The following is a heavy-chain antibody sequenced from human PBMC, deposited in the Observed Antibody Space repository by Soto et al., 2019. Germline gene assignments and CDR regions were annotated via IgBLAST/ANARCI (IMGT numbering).Heavy chain of an antibody. CDR1: GFTFSSYG. V-gene: IGHV3-30*18. Sequence: QVQLVESGGGVVQPGRSLRLSCAASGFTFSSYGMHWVRQAPGKGLEWVAVISDDGSNKYYADSLKGRFTISRDNSKNTLYLQMNSLIAEDTAVYYCAKEWVYDTSGWSFDYWGPGTLVTVSS. D-gene: IGHD3-22*01. J-gene: IGHJ4*02. CDR3: AKEWVYDTSGWSFDY. CDR2: ISDDGSNK.